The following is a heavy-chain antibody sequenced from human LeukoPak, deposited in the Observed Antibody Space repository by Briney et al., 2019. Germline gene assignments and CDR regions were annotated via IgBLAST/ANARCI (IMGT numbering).Heavy chain of an antibody. CDR2: ISSSGSTI. CDR1: GFTFSDYY. J-gene: IGHJ4*02. V-gene: IGHV3-11*04. CDR3: AKDHWALGGPNPIGY. Sequence: GGSLRLSCAASGFTFSDYYMSWIRQAPGKGLEWVSYISSSGSTIYYADSVKGRFTISRDNAKNSLYLQMNSLRAEDTAVYYCAKDHWALGGPNPIGYWGQGTLVTVSS. D-gene: IGHD3-16*01.